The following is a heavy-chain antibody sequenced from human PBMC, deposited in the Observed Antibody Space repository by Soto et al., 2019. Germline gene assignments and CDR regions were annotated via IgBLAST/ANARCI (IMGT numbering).Heavy chain of an antibody. CDR3: ARKAYDYVWGSYPSLAGRFDT. Sequence: LSLTCAVYGGSFSGYYWSWIRQPPGKGLEWIGEINHSGSTNYNPSLKSRVTISVDTSKNQFSLKLSSVTAADTAVYYCARKAYDYVWGSYPSLAGRFDTWGQGTLVTVSS. V-gene: IGHV4-34*01. CDR1: GGSFSGYY. D-gene: IGHD3-16*02. CDR2: INHSGST. J-gene: IGHJ5*02.